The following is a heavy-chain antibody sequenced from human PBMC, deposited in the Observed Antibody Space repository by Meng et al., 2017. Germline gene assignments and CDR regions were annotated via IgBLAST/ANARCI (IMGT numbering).Heavy chain of an antibody. D-gene: IGHD3-10*01. CDR1: GFTFDDYA. J-gene: IGHJ6*02. Sequence: SLKISCAASGFTFDDYAMHWVRQAPGKGLEWVSGISWNSGSIGYADSVKGRFTISRDNAKNSLYLQMNSLRAEDTAVYYCAREGSTVGRGYYYYYYGMDVWGQGTTVTVSS. V-gene: IGHV3-9*01. CDR3: AREGSTVGRGYYYYYYGMDV. CDR2: ISWNSGSI.